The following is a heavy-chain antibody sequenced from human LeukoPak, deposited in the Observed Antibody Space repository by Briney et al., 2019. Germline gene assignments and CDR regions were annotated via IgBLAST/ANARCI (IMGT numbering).Heavy chain of an antibody. J-gene: IGHJ4*02. V-gene: IGHV1-2*02. CDR2: INPNSGGT. CDR3: ARVTGRHFDWLPYFDY. Sequence: APVKVSCKASGYTFTGYFIDWVRQAPGQGLEWMGWINPNSGGTNYAQKFQGRVTMTRDTSISTAYMQLSRLRSDDTAVYYCARVTGRHFDWLPYFDYWGQGTLATVSS. D-gene: IGHD3-9*01. CDR1: GYTFTGYF.